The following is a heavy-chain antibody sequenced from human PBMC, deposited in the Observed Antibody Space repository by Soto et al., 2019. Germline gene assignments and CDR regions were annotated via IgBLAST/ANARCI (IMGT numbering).Heavy chain of an antibody. CDR3: ASLYDSSGFFDY. CDR1: GFTFSDYY. D-gene: IGHD3-22*01. J-gene: IGHJ4*02. Sequence: GGSLRLSCAASGFTFSDYYMSWIRQAPGKGLEWVSYISSSSSYTNYADSVKGRFTISRDNAKNSLYLQMNSLRAEDTAVYYCASLYDSSGFFDYWGPTPLVTLST. V-gene: IGHV3-11*06. CDR2: ISSSSSYT.